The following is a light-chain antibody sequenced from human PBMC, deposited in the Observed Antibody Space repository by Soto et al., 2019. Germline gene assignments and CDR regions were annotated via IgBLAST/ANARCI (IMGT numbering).Light chain of an antibody. V-gene: IGKV1-12*01. CDR2: AAS. CDR1: QGISNW. J-gene: IGKJ2*01. Sequence: DIQMTQSPSSVSASVGDRVAITCRASQGISNWLAWYQQKPGKAPNLLIFAASSLQSGVPSRFSGSGSGTDFTLTISDLQPEDFSTYYCQQANSFPPTFGQGTKLEIK. CDR3: QQANSFPPT.